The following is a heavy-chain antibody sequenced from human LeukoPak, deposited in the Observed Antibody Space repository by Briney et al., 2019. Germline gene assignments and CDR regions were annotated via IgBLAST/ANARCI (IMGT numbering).Heavy chain of an antibody. V-gene: IGHV4-34*01. CDR2: INHSGST. J-gene: IGHJ6*03. D-gene: IGHD6-6*01. CDR3: ARGFIAARLYYYYYMDV. Sequence: PSETLSLTCAVYGGSFSGYCWSWIRQPPGKGLEWIGEINHSGSTNYNPSLKSRVTISVDTSKNQFSLKLSSVTAADTAVYYCARGFIAARLYYYYYMDVWGKGTTVTVSS. CDR1: GGSFSGYC.